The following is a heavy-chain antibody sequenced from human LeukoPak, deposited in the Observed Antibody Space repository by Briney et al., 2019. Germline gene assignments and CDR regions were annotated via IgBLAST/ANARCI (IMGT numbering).Heavy chain of an antibody. CDR1: GYTLTELC. CDR3: ATDHFMVRGVIGAAWSPDFDY. V-gene: IGHV1-24*01. Sequence: ASVKVSCKVSGYTLTELCMHWVRQAPGKGLEWMGGVDPEDGETIYAQKFQGRVTMTEDTSTDTAYMELSSLRSEDTAVYYCATDHFMVRGVIGAAWSPDFDYWGQGTLVTVSS. CDR2: VDPEDGET. D-gene: IGHD3-10*01. J-gene: IGHJ4*02.